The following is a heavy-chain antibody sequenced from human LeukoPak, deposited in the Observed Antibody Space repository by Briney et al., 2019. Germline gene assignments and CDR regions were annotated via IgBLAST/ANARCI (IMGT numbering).Heavy chain of an antibody. Sequence: GGSLRLSCAASGFTFSSYAMHWVRQAPGKGLEWVSSISSSSSYIYYADSVKGRFTISRDNAKNSLYLQMNSLRAEDTAVYYCAREGGRQPSDYWGQGTLVTVSS. CDR3: AREGGRQPSDY. V-gene: IGHV3-21*01. CDR1: GFTFSSYA. D-gene: IGHD3-16*01. CDR2: ISSSSSYI. J-gene: IGHJ4*02.